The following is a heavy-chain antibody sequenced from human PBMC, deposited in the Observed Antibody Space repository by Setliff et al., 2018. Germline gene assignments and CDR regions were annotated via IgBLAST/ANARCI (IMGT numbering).Heavy chain of an antibody. J-gene: IGHJ4*02. D-gene: IGHD3-10*01. CDR2: IFYNGMA. CDR3: ARRFSSGNYNNLGY. CDR1: GASIRNNYY. Sequence: PSETLSLTCAVSGASIRNNYYWGWIRQSPGTGLEWIGSIFYNGMAYYNPSLKSRVTMSVDTSKNQFSLSALRSDDTAVYYCARRFSSGNYNNLGYWGQGALVTV. V-gene: IGHV4-38-2*01.